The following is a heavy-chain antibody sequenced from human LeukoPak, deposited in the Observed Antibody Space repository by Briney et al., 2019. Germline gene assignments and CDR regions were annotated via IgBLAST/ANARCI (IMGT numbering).Heavy chain of an antibody. CDR1: GFTFSSYG. J-gene: IGHJ6*02. V-gene: IGHV3-30*18. CDR2: ISYDGSNK. D-gene: IGHD1-1*01. CDR3: AKDQVQLERLSTNYGMDV. Sequence: GRSLRLSCAASGFTFSSYGMHWVRQAPGKGLEWVAVISYDGSNKYYADSVRGRFTISRDNSKNTLYLQMNSLRAEDTAAYYCAKDQVQLERLSTNYGMDVWGQGTTVTVSS.